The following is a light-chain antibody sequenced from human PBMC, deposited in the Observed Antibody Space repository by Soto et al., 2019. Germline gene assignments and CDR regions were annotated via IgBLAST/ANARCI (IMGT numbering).Light chain of an antibody. CDR1: QSVSIH. Sequence: AQSAVTVSLYLAQIATPSCRASQSVSIHLAWYQQKPGQAPRLLIYDTSTRATGIPARFSGSGSGTEFTLTISSLQSEDFAGYYCQQYGNPPRTFGQGTK. J-gene: IGKJ1*01. CDR2: DTS. V-gene: IGKV3-15*01. CDR3: QQYGNPPRT.